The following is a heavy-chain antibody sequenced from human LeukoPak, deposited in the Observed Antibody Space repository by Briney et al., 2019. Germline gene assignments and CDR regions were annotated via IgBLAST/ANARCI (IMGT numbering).Heavy chain of an antibody. V-gene: IGHV4-34*01. CDR3: ARGGSSSWPNYYYYYYMDV. CDR2: INHSGST. J-gene: IGHJ6*03. Sequence: SETLSLTCTVSGGSFSGYYWSWIRQPPGKGLEWIGEINHSGSTNYNPSLKSRVTISVDTSKNQFSLKLSSVTAADTAVYYCARGGSSSWPNYYYYYYMDVWGKGTTVAVSS. D-gene: IGHD6-13*01. CDR1: GGSFSGYY.